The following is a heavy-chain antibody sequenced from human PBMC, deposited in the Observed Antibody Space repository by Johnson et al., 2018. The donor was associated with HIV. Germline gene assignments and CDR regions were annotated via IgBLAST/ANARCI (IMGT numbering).Heavy chain of an antibody. D-gene: IGHD1-14*01. J-gene: IGHJ3*02. V-gene: IGHV3-30*03. CDR3: ARGPRNPGLDAFDI. CDR1: GFTFSSYG. Sequence: VQLVESGGGVVQPGRSLRLSCAASGFTFSSYGMHWVRQAPGKGLEWVAVISYDGSNKYYADSVKGRFTISRDNSKNTLYLQINSLKTEDTAVYYCARGPRNPGLDAFDIWGQGTVVTVSS. CDR2: ISYDGSNK.